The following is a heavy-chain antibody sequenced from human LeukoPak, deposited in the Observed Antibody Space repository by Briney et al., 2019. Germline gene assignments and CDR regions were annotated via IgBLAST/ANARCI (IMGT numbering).Heavy chain of an antibody. Sequence: GGSLRLSCAASGFTFSSYWMHWVRQAPGKGLVWVSRISSDGSSTSYADSVKGRFTISRDNAKNTLYLQMNSLRAEDTAVYYCARGPRGLGWFDPWGQGTLVTVSS. D-gene: IGHD3-22*01. J-gene: IGHJ5*02. CDR2: ISSDGSST. CDR1: GFTFSSYW. CDR3: ARGPRGLGWFDP. V-gene: IGHV3-74*01.